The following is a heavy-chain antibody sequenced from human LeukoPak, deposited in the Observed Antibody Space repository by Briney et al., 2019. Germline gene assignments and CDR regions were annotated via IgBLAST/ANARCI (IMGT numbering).Heavy chain of an antibody. CDR3: ARGLHWNDFNWFDS. V-gene: IGHV3-74*01. CDR2: IQTGGSK. D-gene: IGHD1-1*01. CDR1: GFTFTNFW. J-gene: IGHJ5*01. Sequence: GGSLRLSCAASGFTFTNFWMNWVRQTPGKGLMWVSRIQTGGSKRCAEGVKGRFTISRDNAKNTVYLQMNTLSAEDTAIYYCARGLHWNDFNWFDSWGQGTLVTVSS.